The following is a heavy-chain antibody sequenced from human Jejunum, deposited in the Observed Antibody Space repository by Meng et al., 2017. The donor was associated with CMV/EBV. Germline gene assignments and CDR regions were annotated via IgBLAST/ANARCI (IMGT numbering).Heavy chain of an antibody. J-gene: IGHJ5*02. CDR2: IYYSGST. CDR3: ARGDHCDSISCYPHWFDP. V-gene: IGHV4-59*01. Sequence: ISSYYWSWIRQPPGKGLEWIGYIYYSGSTNYNPSLKRRVTISVDTSKNQFSLKLRSVTAADTAVYYCARGDHCDSISCYPHWFDPWGQGTLVTVSS. CDR1: ISSYY. D-gene: IGHD2-2*01.